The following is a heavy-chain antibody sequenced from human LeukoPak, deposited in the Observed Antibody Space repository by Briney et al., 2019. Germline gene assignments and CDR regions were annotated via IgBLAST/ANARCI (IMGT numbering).Heavy chain of an antibody. CDR2: ISYDGSTK. CDR1: GFTFTNYG. V-gene: IGHV3-30*18. D-gene: IGHD5-18*01. Sequence: GGSLRLSCAASGFTFTNYGTHWVRQAPGKGLEWVAVISYDGSTKYYADSVRGRFTISRDNSKNTLYLQMNSLRPEDTAVYYCAKAGVAVQLWSDQYYFDYWGQGTLVTVSS. J-gene: IGHJ4*02. CDR3: AKAGVAVQLWSDQYYFDY.